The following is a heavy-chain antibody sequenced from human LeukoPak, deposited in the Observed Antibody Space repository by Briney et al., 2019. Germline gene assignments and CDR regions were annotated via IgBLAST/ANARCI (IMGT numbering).Heavy chain of an antibody. D-gene: IGHD3-22*01. Sequence: ASETLSLTCTVSGGSISSGSYYWSWIRQPAGKGLEWIGRIYTSGSTNYNPSLKSRVTISVDTSKNQFSLKLSSVTAADTAVYYCARRGYYYELADYWGQGTLVTVSS. J-gene: IGHJ4*02. CDR2: IYTSGST. CDR3: ARRGYYYELADY. V-gene: IGHV4-61*02. CDR1: GGSISSGSYY.